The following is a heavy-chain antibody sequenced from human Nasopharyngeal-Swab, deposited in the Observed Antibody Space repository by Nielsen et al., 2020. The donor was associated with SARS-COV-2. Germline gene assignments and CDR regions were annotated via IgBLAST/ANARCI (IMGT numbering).Heavy chain of an antibody. CDR3: ARGLSGVVPAPILGLGPYYYFYYMDV. D-gene: IGHD2-2*01. CDR2: INHSGST. Sequence: SQTLSLTCSVSVVSFSANYWGWIRQPPGKGLEWIGEINHSGSTNYNPSLKSRVTISVDTSKSQFSLKLTSVTAADTSVYYCARGLSGVVPAPILGLGPYYYFYYMDVWGKGTTVTVSS. V-gene: IGHV4-34*01. J-gene: IGHJ6*03. CDR1: VVSFSANY.